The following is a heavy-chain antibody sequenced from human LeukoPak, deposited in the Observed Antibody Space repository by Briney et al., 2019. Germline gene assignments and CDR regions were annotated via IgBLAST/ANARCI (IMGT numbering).Heavy chain of an antibody. CDR2: IIPIFGTA. V-gene: IGHV1-69*06. D-gene: IGHD3-10*01. CDR3: ARANRITMVRYFDY. CDR1: GGTFSSYA. J-gene: IGHJ4*02. Sequence: SVTVSCKASGGTFSSYAISWVRQAPGQGLEWMGGIIPIFGTANYAQKFQGRVTITADKSTSTAYMELSSLRSEDTAVYYCARANRITMVRYFDYWGQGTLVTVSS.